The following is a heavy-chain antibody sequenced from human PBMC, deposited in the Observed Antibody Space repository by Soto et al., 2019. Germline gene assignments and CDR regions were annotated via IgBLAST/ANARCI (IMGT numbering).Heavy chain of an antibody. CDR3: ARAHDSYDSSGYFHY. V-gene: IGHV4-4*02. CDR2: IFHSGNT. CDR1: GGSISTSNW. D-gene: IGHD3-22*01. Sequence: SETLSLTCAVSGGSISTSNWWSWVRQPPGKGLEWIGDIFHSGNTNYNPSLKSRVIISVDKSNNQFSLQLSSVTAADTALYFCARAHDSYDSSGYFHYWGQGSLVSV. J-gene: IGHJ4*02.